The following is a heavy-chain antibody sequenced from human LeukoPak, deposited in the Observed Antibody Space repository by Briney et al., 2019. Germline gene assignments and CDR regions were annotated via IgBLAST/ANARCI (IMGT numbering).Heavy chain of an antibody. V-gene: IGHV1-69*04. D-gene: IGHD6-19*01. Sequence: GSSVKVSCKASGGTFSSYAISWVRQAPGQGLEWMGRIIPILGIANYAQKLQGRVTMTTDTSTSTAYMELRSLRSDDTAVYYCARDEDSSGWYSERYSDLHWFDPWGQGTLVTVSS. CDR1: GGTFSSYA. CDR3: ARDEDSSGWYSERYSDLHWFDP. J-gene: IGHJ5*02. CDR2: IIPILGIA.